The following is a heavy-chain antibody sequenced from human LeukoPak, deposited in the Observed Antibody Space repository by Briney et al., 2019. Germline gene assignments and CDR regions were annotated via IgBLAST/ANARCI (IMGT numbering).Heavy chain of an antibody. D-gene: IGHD3-3*01. J-gene: IGHJ6*03. Sequence: GGSLRLSCAGSGFTFSSYDMNWVRQAPGKGLEWLAYISTSSRTIYYADSVKGRFTISRDNAKNSLYLQMNSLRAEDTAVYYCAKTSGITIFGVVITTYYYYYYMDVWGKGTTVTVSS. CDR2: ISTSSRTI. V-gene: IGHV3-48*04. CDR3: AKTSGITIFGVVITTYYYYYYMDV. CDR1: GFTFSSYD.